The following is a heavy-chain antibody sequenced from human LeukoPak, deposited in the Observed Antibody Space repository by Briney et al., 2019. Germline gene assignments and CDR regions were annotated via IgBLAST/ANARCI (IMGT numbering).Heavy chain of an antibody. V-gene: IGHV1-8*01. CDR1: GYTFTSYD. Sequence: ASEKVSCKASGYTFTSYDINWVRQATGQGLEWMGWMNPNSGNTGYAQKFQGRVTMTRNTSISTAYMELSSLRSEDTAVYYCARDLWFGEGFNWFDPWGQGTLVTVSS. CDR3: ARDLWFGEGFNWFDP. D-gene: IGHD3-10*01. J-gene: IGHJ5*02. CDR2: MNPNSGNT.